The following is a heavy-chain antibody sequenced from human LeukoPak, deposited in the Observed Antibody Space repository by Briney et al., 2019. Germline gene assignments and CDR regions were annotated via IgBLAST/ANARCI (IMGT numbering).Heavy chain of an antibody. V-gene: IGHV4-59*08. Sequence: SETLSLTCTVSGGSISSYYWSWIRQPPGKGLEWIGYIYYSGSTNYNPSLKSRGTISVDTSKNQFSLKLSSLTAADTAVYYCARQGGGFWYFDLWGRGTLVTVSS. J-gene: IGHJ2*01. D-gene: IGHD6-25*01. CDR2: IYYSGST. CDR3: ARQGGGFWYFDL. CDR1: GGSISSYY.